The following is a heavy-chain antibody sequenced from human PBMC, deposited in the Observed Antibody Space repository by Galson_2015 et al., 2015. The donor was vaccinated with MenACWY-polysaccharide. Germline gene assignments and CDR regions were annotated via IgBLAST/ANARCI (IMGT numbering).Heavy chain of an antibody. V-gene: IGHV3-21*01. D-gene: IGHD2/OR15-2a*01. J-gene: IGHJ3*01. CDR3: AIHYFYEPSRTWEGAFDV. Sequence: SLRLSCAASGFTLSTYRMNWVRQAPGKGLEWVSSIGNSPTYIYYADSVKGRFTISRDNAKNLLYLQMNSLRVDDTAIYYCAIHYFYEPSRTWEGAFDVWGQGTMVTVSS. CDR2: IGNSPTYI. CDR1: GFTLSTYR.